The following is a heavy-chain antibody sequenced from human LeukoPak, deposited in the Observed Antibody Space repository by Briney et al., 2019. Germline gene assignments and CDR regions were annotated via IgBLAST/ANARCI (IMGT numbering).Heavy chain of an antibody. D-gene: IGHD3-10*01. V-gene: IGHV3-23*01. CDR3: AKAVVRGVIPYYFDY. J-gene: IGHJ4*02. CDR2: ISGSGGST. CDR1: GFTFSSYA. Sequence: PGGSLRLSCAASGFTFSSYAMSWVRQAPGKGLEWVSAISGSGGSTYYADSVKGRFTISRDNSKNTLYLQMNSLRAEDTAVYYCAKAVVRGVIPYYFDYWGQGTLVTVSS.